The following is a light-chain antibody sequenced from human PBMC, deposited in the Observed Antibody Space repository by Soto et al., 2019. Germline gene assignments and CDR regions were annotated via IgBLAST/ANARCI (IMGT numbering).Light chain of an antibody. CDR1: QSVSSY. V-gene: IGKV3-11*01. J-gene: IGKJ4*01. Sequence: EIVLTQSPATLSLSPGERATLSCRASQSVSSYLAWYQQKPGQSPRLLIYDVSNRATGIPARFSGSGSGTDFTLTSSSLEPEDFAVYYCQQRSNWPLTFGGGTRVEIK. CDR3: QQRSNWPLT. CDR2: DVS.